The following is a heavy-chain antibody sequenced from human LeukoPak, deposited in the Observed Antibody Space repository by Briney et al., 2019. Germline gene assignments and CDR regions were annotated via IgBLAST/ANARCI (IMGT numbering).Heavy chain of an antibody. J-gene: IGHJ4*02. V-gene: IGHV3-21*01. CDR1: GFPFSSYA. CDR3: ARAHNWKYGTFDY. Sequence: GGSLRLSCAASGFPFSSYAMSWVRQSPGKGLEWVSCISSSSTYIYYADSVKGRFTISRDNAKNSLYLQMNSLRAEDTAVYYCARAHNWKYGTFDYWGQGTLVTVSS. D-gene: IGHD1-7*01. CDR2: ISSSSTYI.